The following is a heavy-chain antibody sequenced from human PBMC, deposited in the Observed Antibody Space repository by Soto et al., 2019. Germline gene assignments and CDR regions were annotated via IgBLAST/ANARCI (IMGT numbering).Heavy chain of an antibody. CDR3: ANDNFLRFLEWSPPDAFDI. CDR2: ISGTGDST. Sequence: GGSLRLACAASGFTFSSYVMSWVRQAPGKGLEWVSAISGTGDSTNYADSVKGRFTISRDNSKNTLYLQMNSLRAEDTAVYYCANDNFLRFLEWSPPDAFDIWAKRTRVTV. CDR1: GFTFSSYV. V-gene: IGHV3-23*01. D-gene: IGHD3-3*01. J-gene: IGHJ3*02.